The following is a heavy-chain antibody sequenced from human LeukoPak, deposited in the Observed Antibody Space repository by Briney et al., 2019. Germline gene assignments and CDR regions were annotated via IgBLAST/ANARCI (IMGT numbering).Heavy chain of an antibody. D-gene: IGHD5-12*01. Sequence: ASVKVSCKASRYTFTGYYMHWVRQAPGQGLEWMGWINPNSGGTNYAQKFQGRVTMTRDTSISTAYMELSRLRSDDTAVYYCAREGGYSGYALDYWGQGTLVTVSS. CDR2: INPNSGGT. CDR3: AREGGYSGYALDY. CDR1: RYTFTGYY. V-gene: IGHV1-2*02. J-gene: IGHJ4*02.